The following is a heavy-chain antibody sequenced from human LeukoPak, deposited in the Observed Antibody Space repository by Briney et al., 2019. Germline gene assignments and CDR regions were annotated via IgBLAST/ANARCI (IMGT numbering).Heavy chain of an antibody. V-gene: IGHV1-8*03. D-gene: IGHD2-2*01. J-gene: IGHJ5*02. Sequence: ASVKVSCKASGYTFTSYDINWVRQATGQGLEWMGWMNPNSGNTGYAQKFQGRVTITRNTFISTAYMELSSLRSEDTAVYYCARVVPDFINWFDPWGQGTLVTVSS. CDR1: GYTFTSYD. CDR3: ARVVPDFINWFDP. CDR2: MNPNSGNT.